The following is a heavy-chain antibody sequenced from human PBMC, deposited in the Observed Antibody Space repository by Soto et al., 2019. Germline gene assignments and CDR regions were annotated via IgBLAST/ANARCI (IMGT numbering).Heavy chain of an antibody. V-gene: IGHV4-4*02. CDR3: ARRIEMTTMKTGMDV. Sequence: SETLSLTCDVSGGSVSNNNWWSWVRQSPGEGLEWIGEIHHGGSTNYNPSLKSRVTMSVDKSKNQFFLNLISVTAADTAVYYCARRIEMTTMKTGMDVWGQGTTVTVS. CDR2: IHHGGST. J-gene: IGHJ6*02. CDR1: GGSVSNNNW.